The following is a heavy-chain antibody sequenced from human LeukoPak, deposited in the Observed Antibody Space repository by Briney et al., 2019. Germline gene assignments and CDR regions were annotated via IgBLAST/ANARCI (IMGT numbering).Heavy chain of an antibody. V-gene: IGHV3-9*01. CDR2: ISWNSVRI. Sequence: PGRSLRLSCAASGFTFYDYGMHWVRQGPGMGLEWVAGISWNSVRIGYADSVKGRFTISRDNAKNSLSLQMNSLRAEDTAVYYCARAAAATPLFDYWGQGTLVTVSS. CDR1: GFTFYDYG. CDR3: ARAAAATPLFDY. J-gene: IGHJ4*02. D-gene: IGHD6-13*01.